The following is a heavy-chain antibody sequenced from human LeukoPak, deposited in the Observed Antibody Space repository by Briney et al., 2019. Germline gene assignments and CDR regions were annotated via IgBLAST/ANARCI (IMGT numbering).Heavy chain of an antibody. CDR2: VSASSDI. Sequence: GVSLRLSCAASGFTFSSYTMNWVRQAPGKGLQWVSTVSASSDIHYSASVKGRFTISRDNARNSLYLQMNSLRDEDTAVYYCARDALHTANFDYWGQGTLVTVSS. D-gene: IGHD5-18*01. V-gene: IGHV3-48*02. CDR1: GFTFSSYT. J-gene: IGHJ4*02. CDR3: ARDALHTANFDY.